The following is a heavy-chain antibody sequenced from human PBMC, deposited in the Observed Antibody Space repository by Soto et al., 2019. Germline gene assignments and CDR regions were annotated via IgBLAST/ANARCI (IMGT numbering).Heavy chain of an antibody. J-gene: IGHJ6*02. V-gene: IGHV1-69*01. D-gene: IGHD3-10*01. CDR2: VSPPFRTS. Sequence: QVQPVQSGAGVKKPGSSVKVSCKTSGVSFNNNGIGLVRQAPGNGLEWMGGVSPPFRTSNYARKFQGRISITADASTGTVNMELSSLTSEDTAQYYCARVLYYGSGSYSPYGMDVWGQGTTVTVSS. CDR3: ARVLYYGSGSYSPYGMDV. CDR1: GVSFNNNG.